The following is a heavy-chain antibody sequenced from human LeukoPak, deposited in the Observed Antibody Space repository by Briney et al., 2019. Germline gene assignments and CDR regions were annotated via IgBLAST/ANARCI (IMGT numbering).Heavy chain of an antibody. J-gene: IGHJ4*02. V-gene: IGHV4-59*01. Sequence: SETLSLTCTVSGGSISSYYWSWIQQPPGKGLEWIGYIYYSGSTNYNPSLKSRVTISVDTSKNQFSLKLSSVTAADTAVYYCARYLSGGFDYWGQGTLVTVSS. CDR2: IYYSGST. CDR1: GGSISSYY. CDR3: ARYLSGGFDY. D-gene: IGHD1-26*01.